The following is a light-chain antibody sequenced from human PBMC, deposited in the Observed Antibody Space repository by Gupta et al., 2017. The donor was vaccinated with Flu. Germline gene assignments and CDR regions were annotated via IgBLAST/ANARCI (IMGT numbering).Light chain of an antibody. CDR2: GAS. J-gene: IGKJ2*01. CDR1: HSVSNHY. CDR3: QQGGMSMYT. Sequence: SLVLCPAERATHVCRYSHSVSNHYLTWYQQKPGQAPRLLIYGASSRATGLPARFSGSWSGTGFTLTISRLETEDFAVYYCQQGGMSMYTFGQGTKLEIK. V-gene: IGKV3-20*01.